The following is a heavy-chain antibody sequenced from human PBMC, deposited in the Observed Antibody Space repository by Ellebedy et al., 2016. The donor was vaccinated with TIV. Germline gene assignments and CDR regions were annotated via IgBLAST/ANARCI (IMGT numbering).Heavy chain of an antibody. CDR2: IYYSGST. D-gene: IGHD6-13*01. Sequence: MPSETLSLTCTVSGGSISTRTYYWGWIRQPPGKGLVWIGSIYYSGSTYYNPSLKSRVTISVDTSKNQFSLKLSSVTAADTAVYYCARGKFAAAGIDYWGQGTLVTVSS. J-gene: IGHJ4*02. V-gene: IGHV4-39*07. CDR1: GGSISTRTYY. CDR3: ARGKFAAAGIDY.